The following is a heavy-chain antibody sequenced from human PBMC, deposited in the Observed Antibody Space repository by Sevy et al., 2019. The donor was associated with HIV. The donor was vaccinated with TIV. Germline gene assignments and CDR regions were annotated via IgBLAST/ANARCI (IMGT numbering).Heavy chain of an antibody. CDR1: GGSISSSSYY. CDR3: ARHNYPNDSYDYYLVWGKAEKSAAFDI. Sequence: SESLSLTCTVSGGSISSSSYYWGWIRQPPGKGLKWIGSIYYSGSTYYNPSLKSRVTISVDTSKSQFSLKLSSVTAVDTAAYYCARHNYPNDSYDYYLVWGKAEKSAAFDIWGQGTMVTVSS. D-gene: IGHD3-22*01. CDR2: IYYSGST. V-gene: IGHV4-39*01. J-gene: IGHJ3*02.